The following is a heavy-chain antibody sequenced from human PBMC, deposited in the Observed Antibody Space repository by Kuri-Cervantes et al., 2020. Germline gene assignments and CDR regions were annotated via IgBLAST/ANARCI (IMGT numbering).Heavy chain of an antibody. CDR2: ISDSGKTI. Sequence: GESRRISCAASGFTFDDYGMSWVRQVPGKGLEWVSHISDSGKTIYYADSVKGRFTLSRDNAKNSLFLQMNSLRAEDTAVYFCTRLRDYGINWFDPWGQGTLVTVSS. D-gene: IGHD4/OR15-4a*01. V-gene: IGHV3-11*04. J-gene: IGHJ5*02. CDR1: GFTFDDYG. CDR3: TRLRDYGINWFDP.